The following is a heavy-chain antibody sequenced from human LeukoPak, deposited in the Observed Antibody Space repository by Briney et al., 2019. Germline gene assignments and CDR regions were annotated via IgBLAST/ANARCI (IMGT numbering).Heavy chain of an antibody. J-gene: IGHJ3*02. Sequence: GGSLILSCAASGFTFSSYAMSWVRQAPGKGLEWVSAISGSGGSTYYADSVKGRFTISRDNSKNTLYLQMNSLRAEDTAVYYCAKVGGIGGGKLHAFDIWGQGTMVTVSS. D-gene: IGHD6-13*01. CDR3: AKVGGIGGGKLHAFDI. CDR2: ISGSGGST. CDR1: GFTFSSYA. V-gene: IGHV3-23*01.